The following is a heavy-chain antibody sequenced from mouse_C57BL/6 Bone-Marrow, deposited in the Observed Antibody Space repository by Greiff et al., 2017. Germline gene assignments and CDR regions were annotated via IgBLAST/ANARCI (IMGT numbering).Heavy chain of an antibody. CDR2: ISSGGSYT. CDR1: GFTFSSYG. Sequence: EVKLMESGGDLVKPGGSLKLSCAASGFTFSSYGMSWFRQTPDKRLEWVATISSGGSYTYYPDSVKGRFTISRDNAKNTLYLQMSSLKSEDTAMYYCARHVELRGWFAYWGQGTLVTVSA. CDR3: ARHVELRGWFAY. V-gene: IGHV5-6*01. D-gene: IGHD1-3*01. J-gene: IGHJ3*01.